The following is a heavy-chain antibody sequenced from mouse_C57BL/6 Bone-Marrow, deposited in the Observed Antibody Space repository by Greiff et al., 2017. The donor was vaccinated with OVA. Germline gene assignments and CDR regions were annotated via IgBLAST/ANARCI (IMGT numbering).Heavy chain of an antibody. J-gene: IGHJ3*01. CDR1: GFTFSSYA. CDR2: ISSGGDYI. V-gene: IGHV5-9-1*02. Sequence: DVMLVESGEGLVKPGGSLKLSCAASGFTFSSYAMSWVRQTPEKRLEWVAYISSGGDYIYYADTVKGRFTISRDNARNTLYLQMSSLKSEDTAMYYCTRDRVPGWFAYWGQGTLVTVSA. D-gene: IGHD3-1*01. CDR3: TRDRVPGWFAY.